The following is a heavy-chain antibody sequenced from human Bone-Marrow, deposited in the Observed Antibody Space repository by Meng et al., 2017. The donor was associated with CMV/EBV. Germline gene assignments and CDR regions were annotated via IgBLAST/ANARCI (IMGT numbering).Heavy chain of an antibody. CDR2: VYYSGST. CDR3: ARAALAEDYGYYYGMDV. D-gene: IGHD4-17*01. V-gene: IGHV4-59*12. Sequence: SETLSLTCTVSGGSISSYYWSWIRQPPGRGLEWIGYVYYSGSTDYNPSLKSRVTISVDTSKNQFSLKLSSVTAADTAVYYCARAALAEDYGYYYGMDVWGQGTTVTVSS. J-gene: IGHJ6*02. CDR1: GGSISSYY.